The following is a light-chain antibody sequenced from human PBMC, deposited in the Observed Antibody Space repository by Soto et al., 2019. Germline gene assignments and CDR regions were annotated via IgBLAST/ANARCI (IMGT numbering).Light chain of an antibody. Sequence: QSALTQPPSASGSPGQSVTISCTGTSSDVGGYNYVSWYQQHPGKAPKLMIYEVSKRPSGVPDRFSGSKSGNTASLTVSGLQAEDEADSYCSSYAGSNNPPFGGGTKVTVL. CDR2: EVS. V-gene: IGLV2-8*01. J-gene: IGLJ2*01. CDR3: SSYAGSNNPP. CDR1: SSDVGGYNY.